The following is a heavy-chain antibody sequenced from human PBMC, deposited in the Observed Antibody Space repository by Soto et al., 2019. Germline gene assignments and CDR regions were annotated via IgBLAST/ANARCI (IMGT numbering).Heavy chain of an antibody. D-gene: IGHD6-13*01. V-gene: IGHV3-23*01. CDR2: LSGSGGSK. CDR3: SKDESSSWYRD. J-gene: IGHJ4*02. Sequence: EVQLLESGGGLVQPGGSLRLSCAASGFTFSSYAMSWVRQAPGKGVEWVSALSGSGGSKYYADSVKGRFTISRDNSKTTLYLQMNSLRAEDTAVYDCSKDESSSWYRDWGQGTLVTVSS. CDR1: GFTFSSYA.